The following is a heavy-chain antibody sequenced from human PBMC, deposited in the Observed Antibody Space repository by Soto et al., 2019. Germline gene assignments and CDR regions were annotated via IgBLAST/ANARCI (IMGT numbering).Heavy chain of an antibody. CDR2: IYYSGST. V-gene: IGHV4-39*01. Sequence: LSLTCTVSGGSISSSSYYWGWIRQPPGKGLEWIGSIYYSGSTYYNPSLKSRVTISVDTSKNQFSLKLSSVTAADTAVYYCARLLVWNWFDPWGQGTLVTVSS. J-gene: IGHJ5*02. CDR1: GGSISSSSYY. D-gene: IGHD6-13*01. CDR3: ARLLVWNWFDP.